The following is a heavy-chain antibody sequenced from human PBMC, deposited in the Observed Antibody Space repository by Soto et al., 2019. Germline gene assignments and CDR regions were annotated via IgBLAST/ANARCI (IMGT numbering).Heavy chain of an antibody. J-gene: IGHJ4*02. CDR1: GGSISSSIYY. CDR3: ARRTGSSPYYFDD. CDR2: IDYSGTT. D-gene: IGHD6-6*01. Sequence: SETLSLTCTVSGGSISSSIYYWGWIRQPPGRGLEWIGIIDYSGTTYYNPSLKSRLTMSVDTSKNHFSLNLSSVTAADTAVYYCARRTGSSPYYFDDWGQGALVTVSS. V-gene: IGHV4-39*02.